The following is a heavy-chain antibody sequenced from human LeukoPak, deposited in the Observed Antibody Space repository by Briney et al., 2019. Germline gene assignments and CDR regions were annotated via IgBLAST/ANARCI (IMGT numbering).Heavy chain of an antibody. J-gene: IGHJ4*02. CDR3: ARVLGYSYGSYYFDY. CDR2: IYYSGST. CDR1: GGSISSSSYY. V-gene: IGHV4-39*07. D-gene: IGHD5-18*01. Sequence: PSETLSLTCTVSGGSISSSSYYWGWIRQPPGKGLEWIRSIYYSGSTYYHPSLKSRVTISVDTSKNQFSLKLSSVSAADTAVYYCARVLGYSYGSYYFDYWGQGTLVTVSS.